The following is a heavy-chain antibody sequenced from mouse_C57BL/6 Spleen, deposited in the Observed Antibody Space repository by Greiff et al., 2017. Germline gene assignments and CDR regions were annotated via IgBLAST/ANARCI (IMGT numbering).Heavy chain of an antibody. CDR2: IDPEDGET. D-gene: IGHD1-1*01. V-gene: IGHV14-2*01. CDR3: ARPYYYGSRGDYAMDY. CDR1: GFNIKDYY. Sequence: VQLQQSGAELVKPGASVKLSCTASGFNIKDYYMHWVKQRTEQGLEWIGRIDPEDGETKSAPKFQGKATLTVDTHSRTASMQLSSLTSEDSAVYYCARPYYYGSRGDYAMDYWGQGTSVTVSS. J-gene: IGHJ4*01.